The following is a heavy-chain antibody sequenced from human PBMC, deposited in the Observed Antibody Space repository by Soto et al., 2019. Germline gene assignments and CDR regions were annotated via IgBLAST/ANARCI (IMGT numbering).Heavy chain of an antibody. Sequence: EVQLVESGGGLVQPGGSLSLSSAASGFTVSSNYMSWVRQAPGKGLEWVSAIYSGGSTYYADSVKGRFTIYRHNSKNSLYLQMNSLRAEDTAVYYFASRTQYGRVVYWCQGTLNTVSS. CDR3: ASRTQYGRVVY. CDR2: IYSGGST. J-gene: IGHJ4*02. CDR1: GFTVSSNY. V-gene: IGHV3-53*04. D-gene: IGHD2-2*01.